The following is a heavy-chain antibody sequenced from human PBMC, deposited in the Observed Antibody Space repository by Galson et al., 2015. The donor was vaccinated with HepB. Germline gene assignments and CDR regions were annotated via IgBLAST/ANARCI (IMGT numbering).Heavy chain of an antibody. Sequence: PALVKPTQTLTLTCTFSGFSLSTSGMCVSWIRQPPGKALEWLARIDWDDDKYYSTSLKTRLTISKDTSKNQVVLTMTNMDPVDTATYYCARVYYYSSSWITQPENAFDIWGQGTMVTVSS. CDR2: IDWDDDK. J-gene: IGHJ3*02. D-gene: IGHD6-13*01. CDR1: GFSLSTSGMC. V-gene: IGHV2-70*11. CDR3: ARVYYYSSSWITQPENAFDI.